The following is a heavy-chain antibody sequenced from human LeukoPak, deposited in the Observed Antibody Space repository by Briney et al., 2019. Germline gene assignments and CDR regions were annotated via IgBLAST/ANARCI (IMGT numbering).Heavy chain of an antibody. CDR1: GGSFSGYY. CDR2: IYYSGST. Sequence: PETLSLTCAVYGGSFSGYYWSWIRQSPGKGLEWIGYIYYSGSTNYNPSLRSRLTISVDTSRNQFSLRLSSVTAADTALYYCARVLHSGYSDYWGQGALVTVSS. D-gene: IGHD1-26*01. J-gene: IGHJ4*02. CDR3: ARVLHSGYSDY. V-gene: IGHV4-59*01.